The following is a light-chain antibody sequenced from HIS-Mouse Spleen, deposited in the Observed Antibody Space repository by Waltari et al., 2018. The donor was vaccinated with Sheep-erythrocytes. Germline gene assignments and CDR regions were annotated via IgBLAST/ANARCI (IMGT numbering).Light chain of an antibody. V-gene: IGLV3-1*01. CDR3: QAWDSSTAV. CDR2: QDS. CDR1: KLGDKY. Sequence: SYELTQPPSVSVSPGQTASITCSGDKLGDKYACWYQQKPGQSPVLVIYQDSKRHSGIPEGFSGSNSGKTATLTISGTQAMDEADYYCQAWDSSTAVFGGGTKLTVL. J-gene: IGLJ2*01.